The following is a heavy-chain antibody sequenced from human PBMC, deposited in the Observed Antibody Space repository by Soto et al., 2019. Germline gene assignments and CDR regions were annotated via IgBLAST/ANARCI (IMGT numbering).Heavy chain of an antibody. CDR3: ARITGRHLDY. CDR1: SGSISVTNVF. J-gene: IGHJ4*02. Sequence: SETLSLTCTVSSGSISVTNVFWGWVRQPPGKGLEWIGNVDYSGTAYFSPSLATRVTFHVDTSKNQFSLTLYSVTAADTAVYYCARITGRHLDYWGQGILVTVS. V-gene: IGHV4-39*01. D-gene: IGHD1-20*01. CDR2: VDYSGTA.